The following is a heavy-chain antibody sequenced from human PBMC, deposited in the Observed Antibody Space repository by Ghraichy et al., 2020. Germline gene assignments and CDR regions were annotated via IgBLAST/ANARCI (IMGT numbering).Heavy chain of an antibody. CDR3: ARAPRAMYSTEGDYYYGMDV. Sequence: SETLSLTCAVYGGSFSGYYWSWIRQPPGKGLEWIGEINHSGSTNYNPSLKSRVTISVDTSKNQFSLKLSSVTAADTAVYYCARAPRAMYSTEGDYYYGMDVWGQGTTVTVSS. D-gene: IGHD4-11*01. J-gene: IGHJ6*02. CDR1: GGSFSGYY. CDR2: INHSGST. V-gene: IGHV4-34*01.